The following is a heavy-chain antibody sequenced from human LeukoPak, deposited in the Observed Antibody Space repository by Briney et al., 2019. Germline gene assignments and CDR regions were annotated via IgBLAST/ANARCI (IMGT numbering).Heavy chain of an antibody. CDR3: ARGRMVYANSFDY. J-gene: IGHJ4*02. CDR2: INPNSGGT. V-gene: IGHV1-2*02. Sequence: ASVKASCKASGYTFTGYYMHWVRQAPGQGLEWMGWINPNSGGTNYAQKFQGRVTMTRDTSISTAYMELSRLRSDDTAVYYCARGRMVYANSFDYWGQGTLVTVSS. D-gene: IGHD2-8*01. CDR1: GYTFTGYY.